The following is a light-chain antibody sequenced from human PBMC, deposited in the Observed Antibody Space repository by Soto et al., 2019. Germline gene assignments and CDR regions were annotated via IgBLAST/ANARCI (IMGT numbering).Light chain of an antibody. J-gene: IGLJ2*01. CDR2: EGS. CDR3: SSYTSSSTLV. V-gene: IGLV2-14*02. Sequence: HSVLTQPASVSGSPGQSITISCTGTSSDVGSYNLVSWYQQHPGKAPKLMIYEGSKRPSGVSNRFSGSKSGNTASLTISGLQAEDEADYYCSSYTSSSTLVFGGGTKLTVL. CDR1: SSDVGSYNL.